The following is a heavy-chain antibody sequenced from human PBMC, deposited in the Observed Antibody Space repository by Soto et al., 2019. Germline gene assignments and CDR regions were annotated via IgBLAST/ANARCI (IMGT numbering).Heavy chain of an antibody. Sequence: ASVKVSCKASGGTFSSYAISWVRQAPGQGLEWMGGIIPIFGTANYAQKFQGRVTITADESTSTAYMELSSLRSEDTAVYYCARDNRYYDSSGYSYYFDYWGQGTLVTVSS. V-gene: IGHV1-69*13. J-gene: IGHJ4*02. D-gene: IGHD3-22*01. CDR2: IIPIFGTA. CDR1: GGTFSSYA. CDR3: ARDNRYYDSSGYSYYFDY.